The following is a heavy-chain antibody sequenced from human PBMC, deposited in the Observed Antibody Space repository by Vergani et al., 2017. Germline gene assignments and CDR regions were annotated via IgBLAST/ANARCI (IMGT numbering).Heavy chain of an antibody. V-gene: IGHV4-4*03. CDR3: ARDMVGSGWSAFDY. Sequence: QVQLQESGPGLVKPPRTLSLTCAVSGGSISSSNWWSWVRQPPGKGLEWIGEIYHSGSTNYNPSLKSRVTISVDKSKNQFSLKLSSVTVADTAVYYCARDMVGSGWSAFDYWGQGPLVTVSS. D-gene: IGHD6-19*01. CDR1: GGSISSSNW. CDR2: IYHSGST. J-gene: IGHJ4*02.